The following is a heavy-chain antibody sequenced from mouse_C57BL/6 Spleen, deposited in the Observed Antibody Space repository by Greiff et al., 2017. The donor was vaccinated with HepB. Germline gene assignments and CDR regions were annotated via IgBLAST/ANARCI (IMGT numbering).Heavy chain of an antibody. V-gene: IGHV1-42*01. Sequence: EVQLVESGPELVKPGASVKISCKASGYSFTGYYMNWVKQSPEKSLEWIGEINPSTGGTTYNQKFKAKATLTVDKSSSTAYMQLKSLTSEDSAVYYCARHYYGSSYWYFDVWGTGTTVTVSS. CDR2: INPSTGGT. CDR3: ARHYYGSSYWYFDV. CDR1: GYSFTGYY. D-gene: IGHD1-1*01. J-gene: IGHJ1*03.